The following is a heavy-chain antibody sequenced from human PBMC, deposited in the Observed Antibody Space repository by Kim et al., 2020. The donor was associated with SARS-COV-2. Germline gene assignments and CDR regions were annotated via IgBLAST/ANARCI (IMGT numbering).Heavy chain of an antibody. CDR3: ARRMTTVTTASFDY. D-gene: IGHD4-17*01. V-gene: IGHV4-34*01. Sequence: PSPQVRVTISVDPAKNQFSLKLSSVTAADTAVYYCARRMTTVTTASFDYWGQGTLVTVSS. J-gene: IGHJ4*02.